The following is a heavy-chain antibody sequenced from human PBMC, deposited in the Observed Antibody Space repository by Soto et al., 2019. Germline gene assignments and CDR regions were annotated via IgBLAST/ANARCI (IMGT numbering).Heavy chain of an antibody. V-gene: IGHV2-5*01. CDR3: AHRGGATVGLYYFAY. CDR2: IYWHDNK. CDR1: GFSLSTTGVG. J-gene: IGHJ4*02. D-gene: IGHD3-16*01. Sequence: QITLKESGPTLVKPTQTLTLTCTFSGFSLSTTGVGVSWIRHPPGKALEWLALIYWHDNKRYSPALKSRLTITKDTPKSQVVLTMTNMYPVDTATDYCAHRGGATVGLYYFAYWGQVALVTVSS.